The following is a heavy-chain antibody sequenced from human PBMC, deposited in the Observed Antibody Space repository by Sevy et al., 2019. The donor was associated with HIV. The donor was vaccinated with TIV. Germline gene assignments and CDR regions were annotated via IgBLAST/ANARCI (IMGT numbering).Heavy chain of an antibody. CDR1: GFTFSSYA. D-gene: IGHD6-13*01. CDR2: ISIDGSNK. J-gene: IGHJ4*02. V-gene: IGHV3-30-3*01. Sequence: GGSLRLSCAASGFTFSSYAMHWVRQAPGKGLEWVAVISIDGSNKCYADSVKGRFTISRDNSKNTLYLQMNSLRAEDTAVYYCARASEQQCDYWGQGTLVTVSS. CDR3: ARASEQQCDY.